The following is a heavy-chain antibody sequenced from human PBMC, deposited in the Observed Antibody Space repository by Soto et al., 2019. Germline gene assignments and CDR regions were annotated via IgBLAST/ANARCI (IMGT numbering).Heavy chain of an antibody. CDR1: GGTFSTFG. CDR2: IIPFFGTA. D-gene: IGHD3-16*01. CDR3: ARTAPMDAGDKYYYDF. V-gene: IGHV1-69*13. Sequence: SVKVSCQTSGGTFSTFGISWVRQAPGQGLEWMGGIIPFFGTAEYSQKFEHRITITADESTNTVYMDLRSLTSEDTAIYYCARTAPMDAGDKYYYDFWGQGALVTVSS. J-gene: IGHJ4*02.